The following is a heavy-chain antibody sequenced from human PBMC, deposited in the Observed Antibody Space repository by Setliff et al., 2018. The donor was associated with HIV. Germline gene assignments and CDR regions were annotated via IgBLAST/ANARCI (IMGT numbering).Heavy chain of an antibody. V-gene: IGHV1-2*02. CDR1: GYTITGHY. D-gene: IGHD3-10*01. CDR3: ARNFGLSPSGKYYYYYGMDI. J-gene: IGHJ6*02. CDR2: VNPNSGDA. Sequence: ASVKVSCKASGYTITGHYLHWVRQAPGQGLEWLGWVNPNSGDAIYAQNFQGRVTMTRDTSINAAYMELRGLRSDDTAVYYCARNFGLSPSGKYYYYYGMDIWGQGTTVTVLL.